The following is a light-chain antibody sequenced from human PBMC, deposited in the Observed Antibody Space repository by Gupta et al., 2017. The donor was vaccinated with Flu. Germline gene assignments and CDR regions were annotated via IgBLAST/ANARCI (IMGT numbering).Light chain of an antibody. CDR1: NIGAKS. Sequence: SYVLTQPPSVSVAPGQTARITCGGNNIGAKSVHWYQQKPGQAPVLVVYDDSDRPSGIPERFSGSNSGNTATLTISRVEAGDEAVYYCQVWDNSSDHYVFGTGTKVTVL. J-gene: IGLJ1*01. CDR2: DDS. CDR3: QVWDNSSDHYV. V-gene: IGLV3-21*02.